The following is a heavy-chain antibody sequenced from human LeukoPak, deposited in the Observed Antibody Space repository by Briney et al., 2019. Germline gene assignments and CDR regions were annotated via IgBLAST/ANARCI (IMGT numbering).Heavy chain of an antibody. J-gene: IGHJ6*02. V-gene: IGHV4-34*01. CDR3: AGLLSANGMDV. D-gene: IGHD3-10*01. Sequence: SETLSLTCAVYGGSFSGYYWSWIRQPPGKGLEWIGEINHSGSTNYNPSLKSRVTISVDTSKNQFSLKLSSVTAADTAVYYCAGLLSANGMDVWGQGTTVTVSS. CDR1: GGSFSGYY. CDR2: INHSGST.